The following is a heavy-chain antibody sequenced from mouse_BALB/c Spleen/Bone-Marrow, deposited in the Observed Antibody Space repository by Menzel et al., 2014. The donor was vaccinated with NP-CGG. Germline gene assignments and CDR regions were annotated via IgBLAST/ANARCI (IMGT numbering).Heavy chain of an antibody. J-gene: IGHJ2*01. Sequence: DVKLMESGGDLVKPGGSLKLSCAASGFTFSSYGMSWVRQTPDKRLEWVATISSGGSYTYYPDSVKGRFTISRDNAKNTLYLQMSSLKSEDTAMYYCARPTTVVATGGSFDYWGQGTTLTVSS. CDR3: ARPTTVVATGGSFDY. CDR2: ISSGGSYT. V-gene: IGHV5-6*02. D-gene: IGHD1-1*01. CDR1: GFTFSSYG.